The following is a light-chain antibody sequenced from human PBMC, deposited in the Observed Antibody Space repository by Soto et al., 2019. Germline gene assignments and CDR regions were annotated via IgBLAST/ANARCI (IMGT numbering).Light chain of an antibody. V-gene: IGKV1-5*01. Sequence: DIQMTQSPSPLSASVGDTVTITCRASPYISTWLAWYQQKPGKTPKSLIYDASNLEIGVPSRFSGSGSGTEFILTISSLQPEDSATYDCQQYKSYSLYTFGQGTKLEIK. J-gene: IGKJ2*01. CDR3: QQYKSYSLYT. CDR2: DAS. CDR1: PYISTW.